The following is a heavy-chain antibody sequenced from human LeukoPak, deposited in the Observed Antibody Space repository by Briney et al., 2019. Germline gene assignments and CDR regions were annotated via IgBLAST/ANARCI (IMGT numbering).Heavy chain of an antibody. CDR3: ARVDGGYCSSTSCYGLDP. V-gene: IGHV1-8*02. Sequence: ASVKVSCKASGYTFTGYYIHWVRQAPGQGLEWMGWMNPNSGNTGYAQKFQGRVTMTRNTSISTAYMELSSLRSEDTAVYYCARVDGGYCSSTSCYGLDPWGQGTLVTVSS. CDR1: GYTFTGYY. J-gene: IGHJ5*02. D-gene: IGHD2-2*01. CDR2: MNPNSGNT.